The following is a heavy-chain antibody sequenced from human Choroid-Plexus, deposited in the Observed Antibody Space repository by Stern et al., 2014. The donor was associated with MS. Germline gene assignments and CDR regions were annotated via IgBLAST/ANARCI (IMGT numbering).Heavy chain of an antibody. CDR1: GFTFGSCA. V-gene: IGHV3-30*18. CDR2: VSNDGSNK. J-gene: IGHJ5*02. Sequence: VQLVESGGGVVQPGRPLRLSCGVSGFTFGSCAMHWVRQAPGKGLEWVAGVSNDGSNKYYADSVKGRFTISRDNSQNTLYMQMSSLRPEDTAVYYCAKDRQYLTYFFDHWGQGSLVTVSS. D-gene: IGHD2/OR15-2a*01. CDR3: AKDRQYLTYFFDH.